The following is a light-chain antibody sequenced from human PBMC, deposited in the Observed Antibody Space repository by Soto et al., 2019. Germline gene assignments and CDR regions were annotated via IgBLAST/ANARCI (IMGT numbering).Light chain of an antibody. J-gene: IGKJ5*01. CDR1: QTISSH. CDR3: QQSYTTPIT. V-gene: IGKV1-39*01. Sequence: DIQMTQSPSSLSASVGDRVTINCRASQTISSHLNWYQQKPGKAPNLLVYAASSLQSGVPSRFTGSGSGTDFTLTISSLQPEDFATYFCQQSYTTPITFGQGTRLEIK. CDR2: AAS.